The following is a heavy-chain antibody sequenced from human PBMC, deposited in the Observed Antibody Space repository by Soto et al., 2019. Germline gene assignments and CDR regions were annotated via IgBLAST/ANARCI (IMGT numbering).Heavy chain of an antibody. Sequence: SVKVSCKASGGTFNTYTFSWVRQAPGQGLEWMGSIIPIFGTTHYAQSFQGRLSITADQSSTTTYMELRSLTSHDTALYYCARIPRYSFPTSDPLDNWGQGTLVTVSS. CDR2: IIPIFGTT. CDR1: GGTFNTYT. V-gene: IGHV1-69*13. J-gene: IGHJ1*01. CDR3: ARIPRYSFPTSDPLDN. D-gene: IGHD1-26*01.